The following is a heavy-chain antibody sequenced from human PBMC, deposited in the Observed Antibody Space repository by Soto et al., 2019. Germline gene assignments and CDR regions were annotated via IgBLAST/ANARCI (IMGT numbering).Heavy chain of an antibody. Sequence: SVKVSCKTSGFTFTNSAVQWVRQARGQRLEWIGWIIVASGRTNYAREVQERVTVSRDTSTSAAYMELSGLRSEDTAVYYCVAELYSGGGCCSFDFWGQGTMVTVS. CDR1: GFTFTNSA. D-gene: IGHD2-21*02. CDR2: IIVASGRT. J-gene: IGHJ3*01. V-gene: IGHV1-58*01. CDR3: VAELYSGGGCCSFDF.